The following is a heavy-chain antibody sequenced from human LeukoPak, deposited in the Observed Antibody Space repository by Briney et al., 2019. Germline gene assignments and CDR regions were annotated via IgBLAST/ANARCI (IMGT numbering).Heavy chain of an antibody. J-gene: IGHJ4*02. V-gene: IGHV3-33*06. D-gene: IGHD3-22*01. CDR2: IWYDGSNK. Sequence: GRSLRLSCAASGFTFSRHAMHWVRQAPGKGLEWVAVIWYDGSNKYYADSVKGRSTISRDNSNSTLYLQMNSLRADDTAVYYCAKVTDSSGYFPSDYWGQGTLVTVSS. CDR3: AKVTDSSGYFPSDY. CDR1: GFTFSRHA.